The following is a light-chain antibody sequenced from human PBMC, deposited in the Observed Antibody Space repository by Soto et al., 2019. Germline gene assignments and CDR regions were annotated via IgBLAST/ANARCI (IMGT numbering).Light chain of an antibody. V-gene: IGKV3-15*01. CDR2: GAS. Sequence: EIVVTQSPATLSVSPGERATLAVMASRSVSSNLAWYQQKPGQAARLLIYGASTRAPGIPARFSGSGSGTEFTPTISSLQYADFAVYYCQQYNNWPPLTFGQGTRLEIK. CDR3: QQYNNWPPLT. J-gene: IGKJ5*01. CDR1: RSVSSN.